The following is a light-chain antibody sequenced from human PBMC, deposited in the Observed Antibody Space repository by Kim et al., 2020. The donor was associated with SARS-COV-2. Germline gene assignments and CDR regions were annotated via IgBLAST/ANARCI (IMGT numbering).Light chain of an antibody. J-gene: IGKJ1*01. CDR1: QGIYSY. CDR2: PAS. CDR3: QQANSFPWT. V-gene: IGKV1-12*01. Sequence: ASVGDRVTITCRASQGIYSYLAWYQQKPGKAPKLLIYPASSLQSGVPPRFIGSASGTDFTLTISSLQPEDFATYYCQQANSFPWTFGQGTKVDIK.